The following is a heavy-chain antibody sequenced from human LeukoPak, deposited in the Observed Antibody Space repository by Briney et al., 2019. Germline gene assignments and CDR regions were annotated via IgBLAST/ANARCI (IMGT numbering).Heavy chain of an antibody. J-gene: IGHJ4*02. CDR3: ARLVRSGLDCDY. V-gene: IGHV4-38-2*01. CDR1: GYPISRGYY. CDR2: IYHSGST. D-gene: IGHD5-12*01. Sequence: NPSETLPPPCVFSGYPISRGYYWGGIRQPPGKGRGWIGSIYHSGSTDYNPSLKSRVTMSVDTSKNQFSLKLSSVAAADTAVYYCARLVRSGLDCDYWGQGTLVIVSS.